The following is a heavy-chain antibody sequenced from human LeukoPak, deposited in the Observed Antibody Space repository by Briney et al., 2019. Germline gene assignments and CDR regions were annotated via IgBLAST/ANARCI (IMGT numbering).Heavy chain of an antibody. CDR3: AKTITLFGVAHYYYMDV. CDR1: GGSISSYY. J-gene: IGHJ6*03. D-gene: IGHD3-3*01. CDR2: IYYSGST. V-gene: IGHV4-59*12. Sequence: SETLSLTCTVSGGSISSYYWSWIRQPPGKGLEWIGYIYYSGSTNYNPSLKSRLTMSLDTSKNQFSLKLSSVTAADTAVYYCAKTITLFGVAHYYYMDVWGKGTTVTVSS.